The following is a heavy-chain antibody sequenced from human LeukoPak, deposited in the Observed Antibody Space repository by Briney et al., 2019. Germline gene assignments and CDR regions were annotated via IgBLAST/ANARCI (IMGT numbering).Heavy chain of an antibody. D-gene: IGHD5-12*01. Sequence: GGSLRLSCAASGFTFSSYAISWVRRAPGKGLEWVSAISNSGRTYYADSVKGRFTISRDNSKNTLHLQMNSLRAEDTAVYYCAKDRGSSDYGISVRGRNCFDPWGQGTLVTVSS. J-gene: IGHJ5*02. CDR2: ISNSGRT. V-gene: IGHV3-23*01. CDR3: AKDRGSSDYGISVRGRNCFDP. CDR1: GFTFSSYA.